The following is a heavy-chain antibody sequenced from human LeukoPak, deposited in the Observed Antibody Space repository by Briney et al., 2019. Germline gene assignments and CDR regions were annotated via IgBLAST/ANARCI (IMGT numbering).Heavy chain of an antibody. V-gene: IGHV3-74*01. J-gene: IGHJ5*02. Sequence: GGSLRLSCAASGFTFSNYWMHWVRKAPGKGLVWVSRINSDGINTSYADSVKGRFTISRDNAKNTLNLQMNSLRAEDTAVYYCARDLGQYYDTSDNWFDPWGQGTLVTVSS. CDR2: INSDGINT. CDR3: ARDLGQYYDTSDNWFDP. D-gene: IGHD3-22*01. CDR1: GFTFSNYW.